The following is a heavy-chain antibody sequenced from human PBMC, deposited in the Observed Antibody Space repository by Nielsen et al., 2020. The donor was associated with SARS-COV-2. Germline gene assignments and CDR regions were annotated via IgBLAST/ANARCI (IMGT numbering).Heavy chain of an antibody. CDR3: ARGKGQYQLPGRNWFDP. CDR2: INHSGST. J-gene: IGHJ5*02. V-gene: IGHV4-34*01. Sequence: ESLKISCAASGFTFSSYAMSWVRQPPGKGLEWIGEINHSGSTSYNPSLKSRVTISVDTSKNQFSLKLSSVTAADTAVYYCARGKGQYQLPGRNWFDPWGQGTLVTVSS. D-gene: IGHD2-2*01. CDR1: GFTFSSYA.